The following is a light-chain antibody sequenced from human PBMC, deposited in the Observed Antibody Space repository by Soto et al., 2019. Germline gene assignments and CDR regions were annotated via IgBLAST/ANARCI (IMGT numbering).Light chain of an antibody. CDR2: DAS. Sequence: DIQMTQSPSTLSASVGNRVTITCRASQSVSRWLAWYQQKPGKAPKLLIYDASSLDTGVPSRFSGRGSGTEFTLTINSLQPGDSATYYCQQYSTLWTFGQGTKVDI. CDR1: QSVSRW. V-gene: IGKV1-5*01. CDR3: QQYSTLWT. J-gene: IGKJ1*01.